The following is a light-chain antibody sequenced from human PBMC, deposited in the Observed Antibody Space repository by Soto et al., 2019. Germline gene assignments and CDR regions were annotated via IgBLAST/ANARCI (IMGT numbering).Light chain of an antibody. J-gene: IGKJ1*01. V-gene: IGKV3-20*01. CDR3: QQYYSIPRT. Sequence: LTQSPGTLSLSPGERATLSCRASQTLRGRYLAWYQQKPGQAPRLLIYAASSRATGIPDRFSGSGSGTDFTLTISSLQAEDVAVYYCQQYYSIPRTCGQGTKV. CDR1: QTLRGRY. CDR2: AAS.